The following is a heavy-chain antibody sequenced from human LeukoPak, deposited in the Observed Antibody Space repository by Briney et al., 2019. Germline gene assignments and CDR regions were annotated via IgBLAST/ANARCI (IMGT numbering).Heavy chain of an antibody. Sequence: PSETLSLTCTVSGGSISSSSYYWGWIRQPPGKGLEWIGSIYYSGSTYYNPSLKSRVTISVDTSKNQFSLKLSSVTAADTAVYYCARSLKFTSFGVVIIFDYWGQGTLVTVSS. CDR2: IYYSGST. J-gene: IGHJ4*02. V-gene: IGHV4-39*07. D-gene: IGHD3-3*01. CDR3: ARSLKFTSFGVVIIFDY. CDR1: GGSISSSSYY.